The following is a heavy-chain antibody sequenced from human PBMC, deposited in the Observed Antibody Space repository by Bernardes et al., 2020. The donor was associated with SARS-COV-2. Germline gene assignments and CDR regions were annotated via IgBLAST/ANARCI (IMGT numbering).Heavy chain of an antibody. CDR3: ARGGWSLDY. V-gene: IGHV4-59*01. J-gene: IGHJ4*02. Sequence: SETLSLTCAVSGGSISPYYWTWIRQPPGKGLEWIGYIHDSGSTNYNPSLKSRVTISVDTSKNQFSLKLASVTAADTAVYYCARGGWSLDYWGQGTLVTVAS. CDR1: GGSISPYY. CDR2: IHDSGST. D-gene: IGHD6-19*01.